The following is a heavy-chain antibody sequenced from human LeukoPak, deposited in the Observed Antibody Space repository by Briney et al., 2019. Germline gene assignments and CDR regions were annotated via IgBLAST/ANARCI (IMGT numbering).Heavy chain of an antibody. CDR1: GGSISSYY. Sequence: SETLSLTCTVSGGSISSYYWSWIRQPPGKGLEWIGYIYTSGSTNYNPSLKSRVTISVDTSKNQFSLKLSSVTAADTAVYYCARHKTTTPHYYYYYVDVWGKGTTVTVSS. CDR3: ARHKTTTPHYYYYYVDV. V-gene: IGHV4-4*09. J-gene: IGHJ6*03. D-gene: IGHD4-11*01. CDR2: IYTSGST.